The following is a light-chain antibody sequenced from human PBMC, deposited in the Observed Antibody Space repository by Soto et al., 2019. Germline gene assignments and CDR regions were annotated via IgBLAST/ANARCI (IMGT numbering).Light chain of an antibody. CDR2: SNN. CDR3: AAWDDSLMGV. V-gene: IGLV1-44*01. CDR1: SSNIGSNT. Sequence: QSVLTQPPSASGTPGQRVTISCSGSSSNIGSNTVSWYQQLPGTAPKLLVYSNNQRPSGVPDRFSGSKSGTSASLAISGLQSEYEADYYCAAWDDSLMGVFGGGTKLTVL. J-gene: IGLJ2*01.